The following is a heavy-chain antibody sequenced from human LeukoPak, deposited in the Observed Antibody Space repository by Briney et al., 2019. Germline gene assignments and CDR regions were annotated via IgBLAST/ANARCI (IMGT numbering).Heavy chain of an antibody. CDR3: ARGRYGPRLGN. Sequence: KPSETLSLTCAVYGASFSDSYWSWIRQSPEKGLEWIGEINNSGSTSYNPSLNSRVIMSVDRSENQFSLRLTSVTAADTAVYYCARGRYGPRLGNWGQGTLVTVSS. CDR2: INNSGST. D-gene: IGHD3-16*01. J-gene: IGHJ4*02. CDR1: GASFSDSY. V-gene: IGHV4-34*01.